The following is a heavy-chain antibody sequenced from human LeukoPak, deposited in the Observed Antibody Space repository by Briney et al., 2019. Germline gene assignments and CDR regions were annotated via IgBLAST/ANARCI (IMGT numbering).Heavy chain of an antibody. D-gene: IGHD4-11*01. V-gene: IGHV3-23*01. Sequence: GGSLRLSCAASGFTFSSYAMSWVRQAPGKGLEWVSAISGSGGSTYYADSVKGRFTISRDNSKNTLYLQMNSLRAEDTAVYYCARASFLDYSNYFDYWGQGTLVTVSS. CDR1: GFTFSSYA. J-gene: IGHJ4*02. CDR2: ISGSGGST. CDR3: ARASFLDYSNYFDY.